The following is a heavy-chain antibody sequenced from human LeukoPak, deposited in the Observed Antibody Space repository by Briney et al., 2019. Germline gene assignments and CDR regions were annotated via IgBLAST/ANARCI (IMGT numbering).Heavy chain of an antibody. D-gene: IGHD1-26*01. CDR3: ARVTASSEIVPVSFSGSYYSDY. CDR1: GFTFSSYS. CDR2: ISSSSSYI. Sequence: PGGSLRLSCAASGFTFSSYSMNWVRQAPGKGLEWVSSISSSSSYIYYADSVKGRFTISRDNAKNSLYLQMNSLRAEDTAVYYCARVTASSEIVPVSFSGSYYSDYWGQGTLVTVSS. J-gene: IGHJ4*02. V-gene: IGHV3-21*01.